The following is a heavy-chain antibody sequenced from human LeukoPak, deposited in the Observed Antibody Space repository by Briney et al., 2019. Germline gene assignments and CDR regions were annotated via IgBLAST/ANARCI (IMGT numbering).Heavy chain of an antibody. CDR2: IRYDGVDT. J-gene: IGHJ3*01. CDR3: AKDLGV. CDR1: GLTFSSSG. Sequence: GGSLRLSCAASGLTFSSSGMHWVRQAPGKGLEWVAFIRYDGVDTFYVDSVKGRFTISRDNSKNTLYLQMNSLRPEDTAVYYCAKDLGVWGQGTMVTVSS. V-gene: IGHV3-30*02.